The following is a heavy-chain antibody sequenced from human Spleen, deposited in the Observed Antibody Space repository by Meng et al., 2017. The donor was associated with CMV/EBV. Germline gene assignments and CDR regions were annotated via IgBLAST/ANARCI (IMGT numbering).Heavy chain of an antibody. V-gene: IGHV3-15*01. CDR3: ATARATYFDY. CDR2: IKSKTDGGTT. CDR1: GFTFSNAW. J-gene: IGHJ4*02. Sequence: GESLKISCAASGFTFSNAWMSWVRQAPGKGLEWVGRIKSKTDGGTTDYAAPVKGRFTISRDYAKNSLYLQMNSLRAEDTAVYYCATARATYFDYWGQGILVTVSS.